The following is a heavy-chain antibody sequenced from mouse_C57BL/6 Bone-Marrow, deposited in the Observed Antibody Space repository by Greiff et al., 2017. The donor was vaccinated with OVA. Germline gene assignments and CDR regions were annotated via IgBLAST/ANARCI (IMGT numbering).Heavy chain of an antibody. J-gene: IGHJ1*03. D-gene: IGHD2-2*01. CDR2: ISNLAYSI. CDR1: GFTFSDYG. Sequence: EVMLVESGGGLVQPGGSLKLSCAASGFTFSDYGMAWVRQAPRKGPEWVAFISNLAYSIYYADTVTGRFTISRENAKNTLYLEMSSLRYEDTAMYYCARRIYYGYDDWYFDVWGTGTTVTVSS. CDR3: ARRIYYGYDDWYFDV. V-gene: IGHV5-15*01.